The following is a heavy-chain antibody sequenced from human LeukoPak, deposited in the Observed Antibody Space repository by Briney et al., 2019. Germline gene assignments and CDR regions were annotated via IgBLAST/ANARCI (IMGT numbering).Heavy chain of an antibody. Sequence: PGGSLRLSCAASGFTFSTYTMYWVRHPPGKRLEWVSIIGSSGGGIHYADSVKGRFTISRDNSKNTLYLQMNSLRAEDTAVYYCAKASGYPYYFDYWGQGSLVTVSS. CDR3: AKASGYPYYFDY. J-gene: IGHJ4*02. D-gene: IGHD3-3*01. V-gene: IGHV3-23*01. CDR1: GFTFSTYT. CDR2: IGSSGGGI.